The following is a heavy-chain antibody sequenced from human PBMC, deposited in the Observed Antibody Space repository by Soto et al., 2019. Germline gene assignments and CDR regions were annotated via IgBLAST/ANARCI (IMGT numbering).Heavy chain of an antibody. CDR3: AKISSVFVYSRGRLSPFDY. CDR2: ISGSGGST. D-gene: IGHD6-19*01. Sequence: PGGSLRLSCAASGFTFSSYAMSWVRQAPGKGLEWVSAISGSGGSTYYADSVKGRFTISRDNSKNTLYLQMNRMRAEDTAVYYCAKISSVFVYSRGRLSPFDYWCQAILVTVS. V-gene: IGHV3-23*01. CDR1: GFTFSSYA. J-gene: IGHJ4*02.